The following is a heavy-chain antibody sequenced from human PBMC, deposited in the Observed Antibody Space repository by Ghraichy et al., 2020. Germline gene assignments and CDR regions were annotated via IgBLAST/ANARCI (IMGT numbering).Heavy chain of an antibody. CDR1: GFTFSSYW. CDR2: IKQDGSEK. J-gene: IGHJ3*02. D-gene: IGHD3-3*01. Sequence: GGSLRLSCAASGFTFSSYWMSWVRQAPGKGLEWVANIKQDGSEKYYVDSVKGRFTISRDNAKNSLYLQMNSLRAEDTAVYYCARRTGVVICDAFDIWGQGTMVTVSS. CDR3: ARRTGVVICDAFDI. V-gene: IGHV3-7*01.